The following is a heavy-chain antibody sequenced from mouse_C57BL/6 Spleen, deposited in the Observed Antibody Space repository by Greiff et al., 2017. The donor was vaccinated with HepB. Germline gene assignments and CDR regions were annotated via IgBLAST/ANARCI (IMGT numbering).Heavy chain of an antibody. V-gene: IGHV1-82*01. CDR1: GYAFSSSW. CDR3: ARDYYGSSFAY. CDR2: IYPGDGDT. J-gene: IGHJ3*01. D-gene: IGHD1-1*01. Sequence: VQLQQSGPELVKPGASVKISCKASGYAFSSSWMNWVKQRPGKGLEWIGRIYPGDGDTNYNGKFKGKATLTADKSSSTAYMQLSSLTSEDSAVYFCARDYYGSSFAYWGQRTLVTVSA.